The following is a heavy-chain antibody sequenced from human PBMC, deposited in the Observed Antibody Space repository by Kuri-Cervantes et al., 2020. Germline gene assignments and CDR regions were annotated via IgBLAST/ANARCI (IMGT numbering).Heavy chain of an antibody. CDR3: ARDVVDDY. CDR1: GFTFSSYA. J-gene: IGHJ4*02. V-gene: IGHV3-30-3*01. D-gene: IGHD5-24*01. CDR2: ISYDGSNK. Sequence: GGSLRLSCAASGFTFSSYAMHWVRQAPGKGLEWVAVISYDGSNKYYADSVKGRFTISRDNSKNTLYLQMNSLRAEDMAVYYCARDVVDDYWGQGTLVTVSS.